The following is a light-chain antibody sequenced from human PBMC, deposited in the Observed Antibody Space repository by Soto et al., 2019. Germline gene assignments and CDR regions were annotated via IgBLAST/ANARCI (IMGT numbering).Light chain of an antibody. CDR3: QQYGSSPLFT. V-gene: IGKV3-20*01. CDR1: QSVSTSY. J-gene: IGKJ3*01. Sequence: EIVLTQSPGTLSLSPGERATLSCRASQSVSTSYLAWNQQKPGQAPRLLIYGASSRATGIPDRFSGSGSGTDFTLTISRLEPEDLAVYYCQQYGSSPLFTFGPGTKVD. CDR2: GAS.